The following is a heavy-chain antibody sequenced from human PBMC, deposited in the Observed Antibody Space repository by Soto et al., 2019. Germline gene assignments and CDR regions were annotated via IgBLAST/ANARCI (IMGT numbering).Heavy chain of an antibody. Sequence: GGSLRLSCAASGFTFSSYAMSWVRQAPGKGLEWVSAISGSGGSTYYADSVKGRFTISRDNSKNTLYLQMNSLRAEDTAVYYCAKVWGIVVVVAAPGAFDPWGGGTLVTVSS. CDR3: AKVWGIVVVVAAPGAFDP. D-gene: IGHD2-15*01. V-gene: IGHV3-23*01. CDR2: ISGSGGST. J-gene: IGHJ5*02. CDR1: GFTFSSYA.